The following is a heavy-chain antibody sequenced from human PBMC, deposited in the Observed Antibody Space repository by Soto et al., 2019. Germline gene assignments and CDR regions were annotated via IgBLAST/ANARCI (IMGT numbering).Heavy chain of an antibody. J-gene: IGHJ4*02. CDR3: ARSLGPGSYAILSGYYHFDY. V-gene: IGHV5-10-1*01. CDR1: GYSFTSYW. CDR2: IDPSDSYT. Sequence: EVQLVQSGAEVKKPGESLRISCKGSGYSFTSYWISWVRQMPGKGLEWMGRIDPSDSYTNYSPSFQGHVTISADKSISTAYLQWSSLKASDTAMYYCARSLGPGSYAILSGYYHFDYWGQGTLVTVSS. D-gene: IGHD3-9*01.